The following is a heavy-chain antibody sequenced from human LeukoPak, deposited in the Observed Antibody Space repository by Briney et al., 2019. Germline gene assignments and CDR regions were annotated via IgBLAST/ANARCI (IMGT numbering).Heavy chain of an antibody. Sequence: GRSLRLSCAASGFTFSSYGMHWVRQAPGKGLEWVAVISYDGSNKYYADSVKGRFTISRDNSKNTLYLQMNSLRAEDTAVYYCARAKYNSGLFDYWGQGTLVTVSS. J-gene: IGHJ4*02. D-gene: IGHD6-19*01. CDR3: ARAKYNSGLFDY. CDR1: GFTFSSYG. V-gene: IGHV3-30*03. CDR2: ISYDGSNK.